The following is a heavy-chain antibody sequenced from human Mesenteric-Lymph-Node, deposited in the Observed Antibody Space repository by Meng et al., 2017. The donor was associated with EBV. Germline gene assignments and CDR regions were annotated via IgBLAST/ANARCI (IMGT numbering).Heavy chain of an antibody. Sequence: QVHLVQSGSELKKPGASVKVSCKASGYSFTNNALNWVRQAPGQGLEWMGSINTHTGNPTYAQGFTGRFVFSLDTSVSTAYLQISSLKAEDTAVYYCARDSSSWTGDNHYYYDMDVWGQGTTVTVSS. V-gene: IGHV7-4-1*02. CDR2: INTHTGNP. J-gene: IGHJ6*02. CDR1: GYSFTNNA. D-gene: IGHD6-13*01. CDR3: ARDSSSWTGDNHYYYDMDV.